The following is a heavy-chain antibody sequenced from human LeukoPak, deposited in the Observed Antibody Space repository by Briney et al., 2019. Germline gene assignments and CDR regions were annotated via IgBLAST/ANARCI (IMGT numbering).Heavy chain of an antibody. Sequence: GGCLRLSWAASRFTFNSYAMSRVRQAPGKGLEWVSGISGSGDNTYYADSVKGRFTISRDNAKNSLYLQMNSLRTEDTALYYCAKATLNYYDSSGRTYGMDVWGQGTTVTVSS. CDR2: ISGSGDNT. CDR3: AKATLNYYDSSGRTYGMDV. CDR1: RFTFNSYA. D-gene: IGHD3-22*01. J-gene: IGHJ6*02. V-gene: IGHV3-23*01.